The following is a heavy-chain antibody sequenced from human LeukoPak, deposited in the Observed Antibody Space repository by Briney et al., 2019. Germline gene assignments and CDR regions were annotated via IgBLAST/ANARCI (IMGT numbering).Heavy chain of an antibody. V-gene: IGHV3-21*01. Sequence: PGGSLRLSCAASGFTFSSYSMNWVRQAPGKGLEWVSSISSSGSYIYYADSMQGRFTISRDNSKNSLFLQMNSLRAEDTAVYYCARGLYPDYYVSSGSSPPEHWGQGTLVTASS. J-gene: IGHJ1*01. CDR3: ARGLYPDYYVSSGSSPPEH. D-gene: IGHD3-22*01. CDR1: GFTFSSYS. CDR2: ISSSGSYI.